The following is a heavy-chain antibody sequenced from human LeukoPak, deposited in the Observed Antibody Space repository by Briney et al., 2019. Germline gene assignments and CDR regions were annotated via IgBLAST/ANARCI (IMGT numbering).Heavy chain of an antibody. V-gene: IGHV4-34*01. CDR3: ARGRVAAAGTPGY. J-gene: IGHJ4*02. CDR1: RGSFIGYY. Sequence: SETLSLTCAVYRGSFIGYYWSWIRQPPRKGLEWIGEINHSGSTNYNPSLKSRVTISVDTSKNQFSLKLSSVTAADTAVYYCARGRVAAAGTPGYWGQGTLVTVSS. D-gene: IGHD6-13*01. CDR2: INHSGST.